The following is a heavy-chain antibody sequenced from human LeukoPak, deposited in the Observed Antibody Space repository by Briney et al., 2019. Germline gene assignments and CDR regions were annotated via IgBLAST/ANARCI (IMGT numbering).Heavy chain of an antibody. J-gene: IGHJ4*02. CDR2: IHHSGSN. CDR3: ARSMAVAGGDY. V-gene: IGHV4-38-2*01. CDR1: GYSISSGFY. D-gene: IGHD6-19*01. Sequence: SETLSLTCDVSGYSISSGFYWAWIRQPPGKGLEWIGNIHHSGSNFYNPSLKSRVSISIDTSNDQFSLNLTPVTAADTAVYYCARSMAVAGGDYWGQGILVTVSS.